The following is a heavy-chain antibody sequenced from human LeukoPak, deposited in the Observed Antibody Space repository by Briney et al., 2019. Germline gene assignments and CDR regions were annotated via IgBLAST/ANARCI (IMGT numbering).Heavy chain of an antibody. CDR1: GYTFTSYD. J-gene: IGHJ4*02. CDR2: IIPIFGTA. V-gene: IGHV1-69*13. CDR3: ARASNYYGSGSYPLLDY. Sequence: GASVKVSCKASGYTFTSYDINWVRQAPGQGLEWMGGIIPIFGTANYAQKFQGKVTITADESTSTAYMELSSLRSEDTAVYYCARASNYYGSGSYPLLDYWGQGTLVTVSS. D-gene: IGHD3-10*01.